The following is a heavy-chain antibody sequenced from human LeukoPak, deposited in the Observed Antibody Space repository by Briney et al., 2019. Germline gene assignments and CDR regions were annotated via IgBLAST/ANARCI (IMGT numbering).Heavy chain of an antibody. Sequence: SLTLACTAAGCKISSYDMRRVRQDPGKGLEWVAVISYDGSNKYYADSVKGRFTISRDNSKNTLCLQMNSLRAEDTAVYYCARSGSIPSGSYYHYWGQGTLVTVSS. CDR1: GCKISSYD. V-gene: IGHV3-30*03. CDR3: ARSGSIPSGSYYHY. J-gene: IGHJ4*02. D-gene: IGHD1-26*01. CDR2: ISYDGSNK.